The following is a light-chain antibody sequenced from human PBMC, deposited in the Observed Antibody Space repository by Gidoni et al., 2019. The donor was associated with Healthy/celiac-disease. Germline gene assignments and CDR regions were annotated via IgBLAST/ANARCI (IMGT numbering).Light chain of an antibody. CDR3: AAWDDSLSGVV. V-gene: IGLV1-47*01. J-gene: IGLJ2*01. CDR2: RNN. Sequence: QSVLTQPPSASGTPGQRVTISCSGSSSNIGSNYVHGYQQLPGTAPKLLIYRNNQRPSGVPDRFSGSKSGTSASLAISGLRSEDEADYYCAAWDDSLSGVVFGGGTKLTVL. CDR1: SSNIGSNY.